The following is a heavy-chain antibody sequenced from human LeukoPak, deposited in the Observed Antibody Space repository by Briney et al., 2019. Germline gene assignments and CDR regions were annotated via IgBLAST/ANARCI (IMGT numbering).Heavy chain of an antibody. V-gene: IGHV3-21*01. Sequence: PGGSLRLSCAASGFTFSSYSMNWVRQAPGKRLEWVSSISSSSSYIYYADSVKGRFTISRDNAKNSLYLQMNSLRAEDTAVYYCARQGGAGDAFDIWGQGTMVTVSS. CDR1: GFTFSSYS. J-gene: IGHJ3*02. CDR3: ARQGGAGDAFDI. CDR2: ISSSSSYI. D-gene: IGHD3-16*01.